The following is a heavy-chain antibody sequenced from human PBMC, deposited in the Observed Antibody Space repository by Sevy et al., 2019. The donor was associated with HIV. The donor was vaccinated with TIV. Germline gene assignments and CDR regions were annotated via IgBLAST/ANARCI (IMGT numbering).Heavy chain of an antibody. D-gene: IGHD2-2*01. Sequence: ASVKVSCKASGYTFTSYGISWVRQAPGQWLEWMGWISADNGNTNYAQKLQGRVTMTTDTSTSTVYMELRSLRSDDTAVYYCATGCSSTSCNNWFDPWGQGTLVTVSS. V-gene: IGHV1-18*01. CDR2: ISADNGNT. CDR1: GYTFTSYG. J-gene: IGHJ5*02. CDR3: ATGCSSTSCNNWFDP.